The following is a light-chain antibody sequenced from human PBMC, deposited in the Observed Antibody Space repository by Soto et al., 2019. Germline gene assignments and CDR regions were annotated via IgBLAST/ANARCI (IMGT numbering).Light chain of an antibody. CDR1: QGISSY. Sequence: AIRMTQSPSSFSASTGDRVTITCRASQGISSYLAWYQQKPGKAPKLLIYAASTFQSGVPSRFSGSGSETDFTLTISCLQSEDFATYYCQQYYSYPQTFGQGTKVEIK. CDR3: QQYYSYPQT. CDR2: AAS. V-gene: IGKV1-8*01. J-gene: IGKJ1*01.